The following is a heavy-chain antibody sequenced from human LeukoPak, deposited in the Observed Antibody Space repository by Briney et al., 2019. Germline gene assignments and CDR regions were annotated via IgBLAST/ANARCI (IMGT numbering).Heavy chain of an antibody. V-gene: IGHV3-53*01. CDR3: DVAQNY. Sequence: GGSLRLSCEASGFTVSSSYMSWVRQAPGKGLDWVSVIYSGGSGGNTYYADSVKGRFTISRDNSKNTLYLQMNSLRAEDTAVYYCDVAQNYWGQGTLVTVSS. CDR1: GFTVSSSY. J-gene: IGHJ4*02. CDR2: IYSGGSGGNT.